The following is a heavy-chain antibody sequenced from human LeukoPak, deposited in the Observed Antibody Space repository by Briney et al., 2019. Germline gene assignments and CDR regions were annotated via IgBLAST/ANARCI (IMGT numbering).Heavy chain of an antibody. Sequence: ASVKVSCKASGYTFTSYGISWVRQAPGQGLEWMGWTSAYNGNTNYAQKLQGRVTMTTDTSTSTAYMELRSLRSDDTAVYYCARDRELYDKEGPFDYWGQGTLVTVSS. D-gene: IGHD3-22*01. J-gene: IGHJ4*02. CDR2: TSAYNGNT. CDR1: GYTFTSYG. V-gene: IGHV1-18*01. CDR3: ARDRELYDKEGPFDY.